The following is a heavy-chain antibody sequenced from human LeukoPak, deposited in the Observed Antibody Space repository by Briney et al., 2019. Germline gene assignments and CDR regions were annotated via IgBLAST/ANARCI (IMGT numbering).Heavy chain of an antibody. CDR3: ARDLRYGGNTFDY. CDR2: INPDGRDT. J-gene: IGHJ4*02. Sequence: GGSLRLSCVVSGFTFNRCWMNWVRQAPGKGLEWVAHINPDGRDTYYVDSVKGRFTISRDNSKNTLYLQMNSLRAEDTAVYYCARDLRYGGNTFDYWGQGTLVTVSS. D-gene: IGHD4-23*01. V-gene: IGHV3-7*03. CDR1: GFTFNRCW.